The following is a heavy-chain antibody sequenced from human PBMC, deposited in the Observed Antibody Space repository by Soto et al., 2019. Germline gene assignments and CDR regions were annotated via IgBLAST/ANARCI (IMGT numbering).Heavy chain of an antibody. CDR1: GYSFSSYE. Sequence: GGSLRLSCAASGYSFSSYEMHWVRQAPGKGLEWISYISSSGSGTYYADSVQGRFTMSRDNTKNSMSLQMNSLRAEDTAIYYCVRDLHEPLASDALRVANWGQGTQVIVSS. V-gene: IGHV3-48*03. J-gene: IGHJ4*02. CDR3: VRDLHEPLASDALRVAN. D-gene: IGHD2-15*01. CDR2: ISSSGSGT.